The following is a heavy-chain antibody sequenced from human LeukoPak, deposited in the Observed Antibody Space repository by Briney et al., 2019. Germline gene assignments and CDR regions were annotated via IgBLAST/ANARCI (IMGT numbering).Heavy chain of an antibody. D-gene: IGHD6-19*01. V-gene: IGHV3-7*03. J-gene: IGHJ4*02. CDR2: IKKDGSGK. CDR3: ARGGGWYPDY. CDR1: GFTFSSYW. Sequence: GGSLRLSCAASGFTFSSYWMSWVRQATGKGLEWVANIKKDGSGKYYVDSVKGRFTIFRDNVNNSLYLQMNSPRAEDTAVYYCARGGGWYPDYWGQGTLVTVSS.